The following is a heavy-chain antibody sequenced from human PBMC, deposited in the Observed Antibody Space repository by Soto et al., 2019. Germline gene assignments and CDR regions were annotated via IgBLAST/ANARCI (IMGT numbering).Heavy chain of an antibody. Sequence: SVKVSCKAPGGTFSSYAISWVRQAPGQGLEWMGGIIPIFGTANYAQKFQGRVTITADESTSTAYMELSSLRSEDTAVYYCAIGTGYSGFYGMDVWGQGTTVTVSS. CDR1: GGTFSSYA. V-gene: IGHV1-69*13. CDR2: IIPIFGTA. J-gene: IGHJ6*02. CDR3: AIGTGYSGFYGMDV. D-gene: IGHD5-12*01.